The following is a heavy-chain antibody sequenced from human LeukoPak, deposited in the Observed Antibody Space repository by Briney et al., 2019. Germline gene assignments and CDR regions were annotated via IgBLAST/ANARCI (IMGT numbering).Heavy chain of an antibody. CDR2: IKQDGSEK. CDR1: GFTFSSYW. Sequence: GGSLRLSCAASGFTFSSYWMSWVRQAPGKGLEWVANIKQDGSEKYYVDSVKGRFTISRDNAKNSLYLQMNSLRAEDTAVYYCARKVGDSSGYYYADNWFDPWDQGTLVTVSS. V-gene: IGHV3-7*01. D-gene: IGHD3-22*01. J-gene: IGHJ5*02. CDR3: ARKVGDSSGYYYADNWFDP.